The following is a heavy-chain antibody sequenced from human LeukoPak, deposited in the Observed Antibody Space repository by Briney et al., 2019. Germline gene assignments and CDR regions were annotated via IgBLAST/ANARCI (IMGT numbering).Heavy chain of an antibody. V-gene: IGHV4-34*01. J-gene: IGHJ5*02. CDR2: INHSGST. D-gene: IGHD5-18*01. Sequence: SETLSLACAVYGGSFSGYYWSWIRQPPGKGLEWIGEINHSGSTNYNPSLKSRVTISVDTSKNQFSLKLSSVTAADTAVYYCASLTPGPYRSEYSYGYGGWCFAPGAQGTLVPVSS. CDR1: GGSFSGYY. CDR3: ASLTPGPYRSEYSYGYGGWCFAP.